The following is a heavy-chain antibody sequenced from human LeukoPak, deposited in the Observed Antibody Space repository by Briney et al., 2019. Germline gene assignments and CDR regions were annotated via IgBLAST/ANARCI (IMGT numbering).Heavy chain of an antibody. J-gene: IGHJ4*02. Sequence: GGSLRLSCAASGFTFSSYAMSWVRQAPGKGLEWVSAISGSGGSTYYADSVKGRFTISRDNSKNTLYLQMNSLRAEDTAVYYCAKLVMITFGGVIAQSDYWGQGALVTVSS. V-gene: IGHV3-23*01. CDR3: AKLVMITFGGVIAQSDY. D-gene: IGHD3-16*02. CDR1: GFTFSSYA. CDR2: ISGSGGST.